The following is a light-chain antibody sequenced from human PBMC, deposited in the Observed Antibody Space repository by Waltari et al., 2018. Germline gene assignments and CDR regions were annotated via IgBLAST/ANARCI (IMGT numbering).Light chain of an antibody. CDR3: SSYTSSSAFVV. V-gene: IGLV2-14*01. Sequence: QSALTQPASVSGSPGQSITISCTGTSSDVGGFNYVSWYQQHPGKAPKLMIYEITNRPSGVSNRFSGSKSGNTASLTISGLQAKDEADYYCSSYTSSSAFVVFGGGTKLTVL. J-gene: IGLJ2*01. CDR2: EIT. CDR1: SSDVGGFNY.